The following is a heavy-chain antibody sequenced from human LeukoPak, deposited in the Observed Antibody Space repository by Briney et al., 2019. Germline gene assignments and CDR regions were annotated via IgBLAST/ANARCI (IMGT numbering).Heavy chain of an antibody. CDR1: GGTFSSYA. CDR3: ARDSGMATIYFDY. CDR2: IIPILGIA. J-gene: IGHJ4*02. V-gene: IGHV1-69*04. Sequence: ASVKVSCKASGGTFSSYAISWVRQAPGQGLECMGRIIPILGIANYAQKFQGRVTITADKSTSTAYMELSSLRSEDTAVYYCARDSGMATIYFDYWGQGTLVTVSS. D-gene: IGHD5-24*01.